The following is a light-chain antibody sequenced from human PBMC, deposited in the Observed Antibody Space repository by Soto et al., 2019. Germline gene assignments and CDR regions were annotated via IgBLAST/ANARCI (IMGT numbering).Light chain of an antibody. V-gene: IGLV2-14*01. CDR3: CSYTTSNTRQIV. CDR2: DVS. Sequence: QSVLTQPAPGSGSPGQSITISCTGTSSDVVGYNYVSWYQQHPGKAPKFMIYDVSNRPSGVSNRFSGSKSGNTASLTISGLQAEDEADYYCCSYTTSNTRQIVFGTGTKVTVL. CDR1: SSDVVGYNY. J-gene: IGLJ1*01.